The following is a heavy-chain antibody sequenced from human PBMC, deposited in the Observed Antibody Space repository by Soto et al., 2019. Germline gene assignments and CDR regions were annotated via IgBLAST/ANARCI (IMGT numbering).Heavy chain of an antibody. D-gene: IGHD3-10*01. CDR3: ARDPVNYYGSWTYGMDV. CDR1: GFTLSRFA. CDR2: IGYDGSNK. Sequence: QVQLVESGGGVVQPGRSLRLSCAASGFTLSRFAMHWVRQAPGKGLEWVAVIGYDGSNKDYADSVKGRFTISRDNSKNTLYLQMNSLRPEDTAVYYCARDPVNYYGSWTYGMDVWGQGTTVTVSS. V-gene: IGHV3-30-3*01. J-gene: IGHJ6*02.